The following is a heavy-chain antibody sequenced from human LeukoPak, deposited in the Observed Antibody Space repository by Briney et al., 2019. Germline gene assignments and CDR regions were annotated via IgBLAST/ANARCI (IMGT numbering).Heavy chain of an antibody. CDR1: GITFSSYS. J-gene: IGHJ4*02. CDR3: ASGVWGGSSRYFDH. D-gene: IGHD3-16*01. Sequence: PGGSLRLSCAASGITFSSYSMNWVRQAPGKGLEWVSYISSASSTMYYADSVRGRFTISRDNAKNSLYLQMNSPRAEDTAVYYCASGVWGGSSRYFDHWGQGTLVTVSS. CDR2: ISSASSTM. V-gene: IGHV3-48*01.